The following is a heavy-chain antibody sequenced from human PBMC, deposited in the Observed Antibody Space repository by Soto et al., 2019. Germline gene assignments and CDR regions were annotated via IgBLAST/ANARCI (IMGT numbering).Heavy chain of an antibody. D-gene: IGHD5-12*01. CDR3: ARAPREMATIFDD. CDR1: GFTFSSYG. Sequence: GSLRLSCAASGFTFSSYGMHWVRQAPGKGLEWVSYISSSSSTIYYADSVKGRFTISRDNAKNSLYLRLNSLRDEDTAVYFCARAPREMATIFDDWGQGTLVTVSS. CDR2: ISSSSSTI. V-gene: IGHV3-48*02. J-gene: IGHJ4*02.